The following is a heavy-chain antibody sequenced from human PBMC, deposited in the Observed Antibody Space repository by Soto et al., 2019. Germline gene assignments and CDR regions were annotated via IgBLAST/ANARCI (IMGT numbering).Heavy chain of an antibody. D-gene: IGHD3-3*02. CDR3: ARDKDRQQLGGNYYYILDV. V-gene: IGHV1-69*12. CDR1: GGTFSTSA. CDR2: IMPVFATP. Sequence: QVQLMQSGAEVKKPGSSVKVSCKASGGTFSTSAISWVRQAPGEGLEWVGGIMPVFATPDYAQKFQGRVTISADESTTTAYLELTSLPTDDTAVYSCARDKDRQQLGGNYYYILDVWGQGTAITVSS. J-gene: IGHJ6*02.